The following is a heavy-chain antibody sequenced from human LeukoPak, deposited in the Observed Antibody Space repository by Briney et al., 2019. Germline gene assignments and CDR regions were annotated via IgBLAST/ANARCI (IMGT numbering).Heavy chain of an antibody. J-gene: IGHJ5*02. CDR3: ARGHMITFGGVIDNNWFDP. Sequence: PSETLSLTCTVSGGSISSSSAYWGWIRQPPGKGLEWIGSIYYSKNTYYNPSLKSRVTISVDRSKNQFSLKLSSVTAADTAVYYCARGHMITFGGVIDNNWFDPWGQGTLVTVSS. D-gene: IGHD3-16*02. CDR2: IYYSKNT. V-gene: IGHV4-39*07. CDR1: GGSISSSSAY.